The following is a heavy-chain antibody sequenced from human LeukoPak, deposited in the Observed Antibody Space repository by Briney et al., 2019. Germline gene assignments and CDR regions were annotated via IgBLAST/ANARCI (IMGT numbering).Heavy chain of an antibody. V-gene: IGHV3-48*03. J-gene: IGHJ4*02. D-gene: IGHD6-19*01. CDR1: GFTFSSYE. CDR3: ARQAQLSSGWYKGGYYFDY. Sequence: GGSLRLSCAASGFTFSSYEMNWVRQAPGKGLEWVSYISSSGSTIYYADSVKGRFTISRDNAKNTLYLQMNSLRAEDTAVYYCARQAQLSSGWYKGGYYFDYWGQGTLVTVSS. CDR2: ISSSGSTI.